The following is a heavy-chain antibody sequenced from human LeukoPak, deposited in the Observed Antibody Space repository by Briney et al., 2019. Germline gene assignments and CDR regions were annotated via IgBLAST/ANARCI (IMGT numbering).Heavy chain of an antibody. V-gene: IGHV3-66*01. Sequence: GGSLRLSCAASGFTVSSNYMSWVRQAPGKGLEWVSVIYSGGSTYYADSVKGRFTISRDNSKNTLYLQMNSLRAEDTAVYYCARDQQGYYGMDVWGQGALVTVSS. J-gene: IGHJ6*02. CDR3: ARDQQGYYGMDV. CDR2: IYSGGST. D-gene: IGHD6-13*01. CDR1: GFTVSSNY.